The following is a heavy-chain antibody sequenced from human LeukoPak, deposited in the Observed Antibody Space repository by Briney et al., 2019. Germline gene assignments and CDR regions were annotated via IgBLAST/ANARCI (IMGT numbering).Heavy chain of an antibody. CDR3: AKDLDIVATITGN. Sequence: GGSLRLSCAASGFTFSSYAMSWVRQAPGKGLEWVSGVSGSGGSTYYADSVKGRFTISRDNSKNTLYLQMDSLRAEDTAVYYCAKDLDIVATITGNWGQGTLVTVSS. D-gene: IGHD5-12*01. CDR1: GFTFSSYA. J-gene: IGHJ4*02. V-gene: IGHV3-23*01. CDR2: VSGSGGST.